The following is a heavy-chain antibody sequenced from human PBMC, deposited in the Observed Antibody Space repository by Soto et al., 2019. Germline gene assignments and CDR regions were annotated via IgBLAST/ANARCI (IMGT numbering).Heavy chain of an antibody. J-gene: IGHJ4*02. V-gene: IGHV1-18*01. D-gene: IGHD1-1*01. CDR3: ARGRYGDY. Sequence: QVHLVQSGAEVKKPGASVKVSCKGSGYGFTTYGITWVRQAPGQGLEWMAWISAHNGNTNYAQKLQGRVTVTRDTSTSTAYMERRSLSSDDKAVYYCARGRYGDYWGQGALVTVSS. CDR2: ISAHNGNT. CDR1: GYGFTTYG.